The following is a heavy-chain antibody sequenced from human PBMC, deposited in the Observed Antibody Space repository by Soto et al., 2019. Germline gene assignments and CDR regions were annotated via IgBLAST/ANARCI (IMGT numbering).Heavy chain of an antibody. V-gene: IGHV4-61*01. CDR1: GGSVSSGSYY. D-gene: IGHD2-21*02. CDR2: IYYSGST. CDR3: ARLVVTAISFDY. Sequence: SETLSLTCTVSGGSVSSGSYYWSWIRQPPGKGLEWIGYIYYSGSTNYNPSLESRVTISVDTSKNQFSLKLSSVTAADTAVYYCARLVVTAISFDYWGQGTLVTVSS. J-gene: IGHJ4*02.